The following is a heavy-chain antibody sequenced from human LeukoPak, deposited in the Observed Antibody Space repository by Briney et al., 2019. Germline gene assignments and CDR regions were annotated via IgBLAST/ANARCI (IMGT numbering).Heavy chain of an antibody. CDR1: SGSFSGYY. V-gene: IGHV4-34*01. CDR2: INHSGST. CDR3: ASVYGSGRNNWFDP. D-gene: IGHD3-10*01. J-gene: IGHJ5*02. Sequence: SETLSLTCAVYSGSFSGYYWSWIGQPLGKGLEWIGEINHSGSTNYNPSLKSRVTISVDTSKNQFSLKLSSVTAADTAVYYCASVYGSGRNNWFDPWGQGTLITVSS.